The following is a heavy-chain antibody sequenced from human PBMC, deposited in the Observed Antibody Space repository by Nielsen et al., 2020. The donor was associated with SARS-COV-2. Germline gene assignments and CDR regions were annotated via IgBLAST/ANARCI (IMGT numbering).Heavy chain of an antibody. D-gene: IGHD3-3*01. Sequence: WIRQPPGKGLEWIGEITHTGDASYNPSLKSRDTMSVDTSKSQFSLKLNSVTAADAAVYFCARGKRSISGAFLTYYYYYYMDVWGKGTTVTVSS. J-gene: IGHJ6*03. CDR3: ARGKRSISGAFLTYYYYYYMDV. V-gene: IGHV4-34*01. CDR2: ITHTGDA.